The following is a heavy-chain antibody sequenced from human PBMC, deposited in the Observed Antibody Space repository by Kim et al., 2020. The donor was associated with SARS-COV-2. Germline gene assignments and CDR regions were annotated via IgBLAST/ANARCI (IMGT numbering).Heavy chain of an antibody. CDR1: GGSISNYY. D-gene: IGHD3-10*01. V-gene: IGHV4-59*08. CDR2: IYYTGST. Sequence: SETLSLTCTVSGGSISNYYWSWIRQPPGKGLEWIAYIYYTGSTNYNPSLKSRATISVDTSKNQFSLRLSSVTAADTAVYYCARHMAPSRDYFDYWGQGTLVTVSS. J-gene: IGHJ4*02. CDR3: ARHMAPSRDYFDY.